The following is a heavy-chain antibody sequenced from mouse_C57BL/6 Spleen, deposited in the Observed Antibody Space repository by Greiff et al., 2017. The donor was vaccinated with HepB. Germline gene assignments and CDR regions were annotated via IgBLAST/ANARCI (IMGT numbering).Heavy chain of an antibody. V-gene: IGHV1-22*01. CDR3: ARPIYDGYYLFAY. J-gene: IGHJ3*01. Sequence: EVQLQQSGPELVKPGASVKMSCKASGYTFTDYNMHWVKQSHGKSLEWIGYINPNNGGTSYNQKFKGKATLTVNKSSSTAYMELRSLTSEDSAVYYCARPIYDGYYLFAYWGQGTLVTVSA. D-gene: IGHD2-3*01. CDR2: INPNNGGT. CDR1: GYTFTDYN.